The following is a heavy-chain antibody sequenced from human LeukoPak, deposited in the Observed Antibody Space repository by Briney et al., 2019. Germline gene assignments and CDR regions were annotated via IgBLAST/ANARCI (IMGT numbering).Heavy chain of an antibody. Sequence: GGSLRLSCAASGFTFDDYAMHWVRQAPGKGLEWVSLISWDGGSTYYADSVKGRFTISRDNSKNSLYLQMNSLRAEDTALYYCAKDIMGRMFPLCSSTSCSIFDYWGQGTLVTVSS. D-gene: IGHD2-2*01. CDR2: ISWDGGST. CDR3: AKDIMGRMFPLCSSTSCSIFDY. J-gene: IGHJ4*02. CDR1: GFTFDDYA. V-gene: IGHV3-43D*03.